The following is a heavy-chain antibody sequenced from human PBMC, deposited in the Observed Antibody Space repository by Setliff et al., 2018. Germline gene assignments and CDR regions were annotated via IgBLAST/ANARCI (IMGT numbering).Heavy chain of an antibody. CDR3: AKDLSAERYFDWLAYYYYGMDV. V-gene: IGHV3-23*01. J-gene: IGHJ6*02. D-gene: IGHD3-9*01. CDR1: GFTFGDFA. Sequence: GGSLRLSCAASGFTFGDFAMTWVRQAPGKGLEWVSAISGSGFSTYYTDSVKGRFTISRDNSKNTLYLQMNSLRAEDTAVYYCAKDLSAERYFDWLAYYYYGMDVWGQGTTVTVSS. CDR2: ISGSGFST.